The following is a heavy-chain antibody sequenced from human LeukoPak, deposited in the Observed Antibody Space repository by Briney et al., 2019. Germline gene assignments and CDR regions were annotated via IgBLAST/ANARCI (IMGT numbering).Heavy chain of an antibody. J-gene: IGHJ6*02. Sequence: PSQTLSLTCTVSGGSISSGDYYWSWIRQPPGKGLEWIGYIYYSGNTYYNPSLKSRVTISLDTSKNQFSLTLSSVTAADTAVYYCAREIRISHYYYYHGMDVWGQETTVTVSS. CDR3: AREIRISHYYYYHGMDV. V-gene: IGHV4-30-4*01. CDR2: IYYSGNT. D-gene: IGHD2/OR15-2a*01. CDR1: GGSISSGDYY.